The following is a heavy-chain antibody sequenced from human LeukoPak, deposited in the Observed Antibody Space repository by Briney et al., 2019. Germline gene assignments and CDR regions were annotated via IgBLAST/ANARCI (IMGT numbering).Heavy chain of an antibody. CDR2: ISGSGGST. D-gene: IGHD2-2*02. Sequence: GGSLRLSCAASGFTFSSYAMSWVRQAPGKGLEWVSAISGSGGSTYYADSVKGRFTISRDNSKNTLYLQMHSLRAEDTAVYYCAKDISTGRYKGPLDYWGQGTLVTVSS. V-gene: IGHV3-23*01. CDR3: AKDISTGRYKGPLDY. J-gene: IGHJ4*02. CDR1: GFTFSSYA.